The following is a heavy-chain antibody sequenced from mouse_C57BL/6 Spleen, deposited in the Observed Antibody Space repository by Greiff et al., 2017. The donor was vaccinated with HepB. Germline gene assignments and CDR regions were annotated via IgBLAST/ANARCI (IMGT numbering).Heavy chain of an antibody. CDR2: INPSNGGT. D-gene: IGHD4-1*01. Sequence: QVQLQQPGTELVKPGASVKLSCKASGYTFTSYWMHWVKQRPGQGLEWIGNINPSNGGTNYNEKFKSKATLTLDKSSSTAYMQLSSLTSEDSAVYYCAREGTGTPRFAYWGQGTLVTVSA. J-gene: IGHJ3*01. CDR1: GYTFTSYW. V-gene: IGHV1-53*01. CDR3: AREGTGTPRFAY.